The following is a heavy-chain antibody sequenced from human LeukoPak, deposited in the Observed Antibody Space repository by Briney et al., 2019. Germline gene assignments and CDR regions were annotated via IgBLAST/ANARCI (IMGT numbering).Heavy chain of an antibody. V-gene: IGHV3-53*01. CDR3: AREYTLSHLSGFDY. J-gene: IGHJ4*02. CDR1: GFTVSGNY. CDR2: MYSGGNT. Sequence: HTGGSLRLSCAASGFTVSGNYMSWVRQAPGKGLEWVSVMYSGGNTYYADSVKGRFTISRDNSKNTLHLQMNSLRAEDTAVYYCAREYTLSHLSGFDYWGQGTLVTVSS. D-gene: IGHD5-18*01.